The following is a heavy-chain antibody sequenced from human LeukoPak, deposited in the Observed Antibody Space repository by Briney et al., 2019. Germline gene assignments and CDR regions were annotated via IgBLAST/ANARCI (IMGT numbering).Heavy chain of an antibody. Sequence: PGGSLRPSCAASGFTFSSYAMSWVRQAPGKGLEWVSAISGSGGSTYYADSVKGRFTISRDNSKNTLYLQMNSLRAEDTAVYYCAKETGLGYDFWSDLNWFDPWGQGTLVTVSS. CDR1: GFTFSSYA. J-gene: IGHJ5*02. D-gene: IGHD3-3*01. V-gene: IGHV3-23*01. CDR2: ISGSGGST. CDR3: AKETGLGYDFWSDLNWFDP.